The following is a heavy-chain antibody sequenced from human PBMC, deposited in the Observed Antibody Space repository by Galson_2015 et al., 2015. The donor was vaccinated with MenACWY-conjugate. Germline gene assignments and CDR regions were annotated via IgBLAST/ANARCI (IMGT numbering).Heavy chain of an antibody. V-gene: IGHV3-23*01. D-gene: IGHD2-8*01. Sequence: SLRLSCAASGFTFSSSAMSWVRQAPGKGLEWVSAISGSGGSTYYADSVKGRFTISRDNSKNTLYLQMNSLTAEDTAVYYCANRVTGTKYFQHWGQGTLVTVSS. CDR2: ISGSGGST. J-gene: IGHJ1*01. CDR3: ANRVTGTKYFQH. CDR1: GFTFSSSA.